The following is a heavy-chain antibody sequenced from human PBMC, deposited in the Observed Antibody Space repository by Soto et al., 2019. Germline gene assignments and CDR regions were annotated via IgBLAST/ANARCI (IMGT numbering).Heavy chain of an antibody. CDR1: GYSFTSLD. D-gene: IGHD1-26*01. CDR3: ARGVSAGVDY. V-gene: IGHV1-8*01. J-gene: IGHJ4*02. CDR2: MEPSTGRT. Sequence: ASVKVSCKASGYSFTSLDINWVRQTAGQGLEWMGWMEPSTGRTGYAQKFQGRVTMTRDTSINTAYMELTTLSSDDTAFYYCARGVSAGVDYWGQGTLVTVSS.